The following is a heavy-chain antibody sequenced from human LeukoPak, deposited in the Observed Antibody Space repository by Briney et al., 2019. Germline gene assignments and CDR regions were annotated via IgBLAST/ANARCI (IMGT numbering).Heavy chain of an antibody. CDR3: ARGVYIAAAQFGY. D-gene: IGHD6-13*01. Sequence: ASETLSLTCTVSGGSISSYYWSRIRQPPGKGLEWIGYIYYSGTTNYNPSLKSRVTISVDTSKNQFSLKLSSVTAADTAVYYCARGVYIAAAQFGYWGQGTLVTVSS. J-gene: IGHJ4*02. CDR2: IYYSGTT. CDR1: GGSISSYY. V-gene: IGHV4-59*01.